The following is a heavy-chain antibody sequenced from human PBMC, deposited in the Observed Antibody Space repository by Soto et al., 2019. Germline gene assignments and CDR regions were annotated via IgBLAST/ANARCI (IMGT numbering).Heavy chain of an antibody. CDR3: ARSIYCSRGSCYWGYYYYYMDV. D-gene: IGHD2-15*01. CDR1: GYSFTSYW. J-gene: IGHJ6*03. Sequence: GESLKISCKGSGYSFTSYWIGWVRQMPGKGLEWMGIIYPGDSDTRYSPSFQGQVTISTDKSISTAYLQWSSLKASDTAMYYCARSIYCSRGSCYWGYYYYYMDVWGKGTTVTVSS. CDR2: IYPGDSDT. V-gene: IGHV5-51*01.